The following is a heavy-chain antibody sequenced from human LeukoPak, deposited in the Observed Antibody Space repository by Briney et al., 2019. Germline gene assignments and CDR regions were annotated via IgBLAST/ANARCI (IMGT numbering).Heavy chain of an antibody. Sequence: ASVKVSRKPSGYTFTGYCMHWVRQAPGQGLEGMGWINPNSGGTNYAQKFQGRVTMTRDTSISTAYMELSRLRSDDTAVYYCARGSEWELLPRWFDPWGQGTLVTVSS. CDR1: GYTFTGYC. CDR3: ARGSEWELLPRWFDP. J-gene: IGHJ5*02. D-gene: IGHD1-26*01. CDR2: INPNSGGT. V-gene: IGHV1-2*02.